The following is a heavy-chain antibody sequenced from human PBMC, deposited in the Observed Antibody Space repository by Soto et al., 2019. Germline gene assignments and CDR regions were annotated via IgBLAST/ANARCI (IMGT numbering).Heavy chain of an antibody. CDR2: VYYSGNT. CDR1: GGSISSYY. V-gene: IGHV4-59*01. J-gene: IGHJ4*02. D-gene: IGHD1-26*01. Sequence: SETLSRTCSVSGGSISSYYWSWIRQPPGKGLEWIGYVYYSGNTNYNPSLKSRVTMSVDTSKNQFSLKLSSVTAADTAVYYCARESGSYDPLDYWGQGTLVTVSS. CDR3: ARESGSYDPLDY.